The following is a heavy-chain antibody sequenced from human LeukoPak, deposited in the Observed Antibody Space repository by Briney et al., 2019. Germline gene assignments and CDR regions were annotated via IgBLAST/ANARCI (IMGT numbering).Heavy chain of an antibody. D-gene: IGHD6-13*01. CDR1: GYTFTSYY. CDR2: INPSGGGT. V-gene: IGHV1-46*01. J-gene: IGHJ5*02. CDR3: ARVGQQLVRSSWFDP. Sequence: ASVKVSCKASGYTFTSYYMHWVRQAPGQGLEWMGIINPSGGGTSYAQKFQGRLTMIRDTSTSTVYMELSSLRSEYTAVYFCARVGQQLVRSSWFDPWGQGTLVTVSS.